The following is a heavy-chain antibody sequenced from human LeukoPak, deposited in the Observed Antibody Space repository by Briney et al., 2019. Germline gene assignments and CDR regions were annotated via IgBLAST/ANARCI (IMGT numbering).Heavy chain of an antibody. J-gene: IGHJ4*02. CDR1: GYTFISCA. CDR3: AIHPSDSSGYFSY. Sequence: ASVKASSKASGYTFISCAFNWVRQAPGQGLEYMGWIDTKTGNPTYAQGFTGRFVFSLDTSVSTAYLQISSLKAEDTAVYYCAIHPSDSSGYFSYWGQGALVTVSS. V-gene: IGHV7-4-1*02. D-gene: IGHD3-22*01. CDR2: IDTKTGNP.